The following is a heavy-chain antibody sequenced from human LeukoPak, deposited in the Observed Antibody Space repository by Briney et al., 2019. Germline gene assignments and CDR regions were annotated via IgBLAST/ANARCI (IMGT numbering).Heavy chain of an antibody. CDR2: ISGDGGSA. V-gene: IGHV3-64*02. D-gene: IGHD6-13*01. Sequence: GGSLRLSCAASGFTFTNYAMHWVRQAPGKGLEYVSAISGDGGSAYYADSVKGRFTISRDNSKNTLSLQMGSLRAEDTAVYYCARDLTVAAAGHDAFDIWGQGTMVTVSS. J-gene: IGHJ3*02. CDR3: ARDLTVAAAGHDAFDI. CDR1: GFTFTNYA.